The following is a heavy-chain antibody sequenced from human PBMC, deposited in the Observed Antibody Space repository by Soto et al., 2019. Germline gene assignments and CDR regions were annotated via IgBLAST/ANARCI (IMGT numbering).Heavy chain of an antibody. V-gene: IGHV4-31*03. J-gene: IGHJ4*02. D-gene: IGHD3-3*01. CDR2: IYYSGST. CDR1: GGSINSAGYY. Sequence: QVQLQESGPGLVKPSQTLSLTCTVSGGSINSAGYYWSWLRQHPGQGLEWIGNIYYSGSTNYNPSLKSRVAISIDTSKNHFSLTLTYVTAADTAVYYCARIQTFFGIITVCDYWGQGTLVTVSS. CDR3: ARIQTFFGIITVCDY.